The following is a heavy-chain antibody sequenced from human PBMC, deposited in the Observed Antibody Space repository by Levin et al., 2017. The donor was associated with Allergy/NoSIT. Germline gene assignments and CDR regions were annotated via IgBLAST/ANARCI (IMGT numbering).Heavy chain of an antibody. J-gene: IGHJ4*02. Sequence: SQTLSLTCAVSGASIRSGGYSWSWIRQPPGKGLEWIGYIHHSGSTYYNPSLRGRITISLDWSKNQISLKLSSVIAADTAVYYCARVLGGWGGDTYYYFDSWGQGTLVTVSS. V-gene: IGHV4-30-2*01. CDR1: GASIRSGGYS. CDR3: ARVLGGWGGDTYYYFDS. CDR2: IHHSGST. D-gene: IGHD3-10*01.